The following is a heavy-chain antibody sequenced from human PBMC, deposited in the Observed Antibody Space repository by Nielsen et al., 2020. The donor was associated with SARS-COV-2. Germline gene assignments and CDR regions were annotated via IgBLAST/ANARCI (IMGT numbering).Heavy chain of an antibody. J-gene: IGHJ4*02. CDR1: GFSLKTSGMC. CDR2: IDWDDDK. D-gene: IGHD3-9*01. V-gene: IGHV2-70*11. Sequence: SGPTLVKPTETLTLTCTFSGFSLKTSGMCVGWIRQPPGKALEWLARIDWDDDKYYSTSLKTRLSISKDTSKNQVVFTMTHMDPVDTATYYCARARHYDSLTGYYYFDSWGQGTLDTVSS. CDR3: ARARHYDSLTGYYYFDS.